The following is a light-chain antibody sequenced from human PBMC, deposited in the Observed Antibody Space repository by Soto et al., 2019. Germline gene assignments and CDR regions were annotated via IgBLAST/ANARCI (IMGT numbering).Light chain of an antibody. CDR1: QSISSW. V-gene: IGKV1-5*03. Sequence: DIQMTQSPSTLFASVGDRVTISCRASQSISSWLAWYQQKKGKAPKILIYKASSLESGVPSRFRGSGSGTEFTLTISRLQPDDFETYYCQQYNSFSITFGQGTRLEIK. CDR2: KAS. J-gene: IGKJ5*01. CDR3: QQYNSFSIT.